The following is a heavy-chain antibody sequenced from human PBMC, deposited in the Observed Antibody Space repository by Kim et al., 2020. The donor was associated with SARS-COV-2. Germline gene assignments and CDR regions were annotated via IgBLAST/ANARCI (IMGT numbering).Heavy chain of an antibody. CDR2: INPSGGST. CDR1: GYTFTSYY. V-gene: IGHV1-46*01. D-gene: IGHD3-3*01. CDR3: ARDLSRDFWSGSYDAFDI. J-gene: IGHJ3*02. Sequence: ASVKVSCKASGYTFTSYYMHWVRQAPGQGLEWMGIINPSGGSTSYAQKFQGRVTMTRDTSTSTVYMELSSLRSEDTAVYYCARDLSRDFWSGSYDAFDIWGQGTMVTVSS.